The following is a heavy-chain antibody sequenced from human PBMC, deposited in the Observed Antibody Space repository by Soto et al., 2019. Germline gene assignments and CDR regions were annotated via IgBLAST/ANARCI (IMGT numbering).Heavy chain of an antibody. Sequence: QVQLVQSGAEVKKPGSSVRFSCTASGGTLRSYAITWVRQAPGKGLEWVGGIIHIFGTANYAQKFQGRVTITADESTSTAYMELSSLRSEDTAVYYCARVPTTFNYCYGMDVWGQGTTVTVSS. J-gene: IGHJ6*02. CDR2: IIHIFGTA. CDR3: ARVPTTFNYCYGMDV. CDR1: GGTLRSYA. V-gene: IGHV1-69*01. D-gene: IGHD1-1*01.